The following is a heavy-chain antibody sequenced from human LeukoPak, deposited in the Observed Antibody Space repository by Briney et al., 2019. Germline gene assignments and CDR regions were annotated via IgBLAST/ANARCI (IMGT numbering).Heavy chain of an antibody. Sequence: GGSLRLSCAASGFTFDDYAMHWVRQAPGKGLEWVSGISWNSGSIGYADSVEGRFTISRDNAKNSLYLQMNSLRAEDTALYYCAKGAGDTAMVRRGDYFDYWGQGTPVTVSS. J-gene: IGHJ4*02. CDR3: AKGAGDTAMVRRGDYFDY. CDR2: ISWNSGSI. V-gene: IGHV3-9*01. D-gene: IGHD5-18*01. CDR1: GFTFDDYA.